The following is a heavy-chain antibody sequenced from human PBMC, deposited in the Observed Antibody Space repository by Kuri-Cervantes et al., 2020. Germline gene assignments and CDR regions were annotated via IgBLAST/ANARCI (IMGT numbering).Heavy chain of an antibody. D-gene: IGHD5-18*01. CDR2: ISGSGGST. CDR3: ARGYSYADY. J-gene: IGHJ4*02. Sequence: GESLKISCTASGFTFGDYAMSWVRQAPGKGLEWVSAISGSGGSTYYADSVKGRFTISRDNSKNTLYLQMNSLRAEDTAVYYCARGYSYADYWGQGTLVTVSS. V-gene: IGHV3-23*01. CDR1: GFTFGDYA.